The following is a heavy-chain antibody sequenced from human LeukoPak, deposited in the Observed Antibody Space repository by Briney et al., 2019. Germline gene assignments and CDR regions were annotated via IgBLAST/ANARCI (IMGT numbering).Heavy chain of an antibody. Sequence: KASETLSLTCAVYGGSFSGYYWSWIRQPPGKGLEWIGEINHSGSTNYNPSLKSRVTISVDTSKNQFSLKLSSVTAADTAVYYCARGYYYGSGSYYRRSWFDPWGQGTLVTVSS. CDR3: ARGYYYGSGSYYRRSWFDP. J-gene: IGHJ5*02. CDR2: INHSGST. D-gene: IGHD3-10*01. CDR1: GGSFSGYY. V-gene: IGHV4-34*01.